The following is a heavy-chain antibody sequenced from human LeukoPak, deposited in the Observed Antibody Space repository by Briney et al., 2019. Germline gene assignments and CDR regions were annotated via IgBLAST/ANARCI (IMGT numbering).Heavy chain of an antibody. D-gene: IGHD3-3*01. CDR3: AKDAIFGVVIPVGWFDP. CDR1: GFTVSSNY. Sequence: GGSLRLSCAASGFTVSSNYMSWVRQAPGKGLEWVSVIYSGGSTYYADSVKGRFTISRDNSKNTLYLQMNSLRAEDTAVYYCAKDAIFGVVIPVGWFDPWGQGTLVTVSS. J-gene: IGHJ5*02. CDR2: IYSGGST. V-gene: IGHV3-66*01.